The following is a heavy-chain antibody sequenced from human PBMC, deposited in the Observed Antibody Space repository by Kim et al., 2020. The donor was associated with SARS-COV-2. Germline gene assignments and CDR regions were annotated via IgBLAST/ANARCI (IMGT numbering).Heavy chain of an antibody. D-gene: IGHD2-21*01. CDR3: ARINCGGDCYYYYYGMDV. Sequence: ASVKVSCKASGYTFTSYAMNWVRQAPGQGLEWMGWINTNTGNPTYAQGFTGRFVFSLDTSVSTAYLQISSLKAEDTAVYYCARINCGGDCYYYYYGMDVWGQGTTVTVSS. J-gene: IGHJ6*02. CDR1: GYTFTSYA. CDR2: INTNTGNP. V-gene: IGHV7-4-1*02.